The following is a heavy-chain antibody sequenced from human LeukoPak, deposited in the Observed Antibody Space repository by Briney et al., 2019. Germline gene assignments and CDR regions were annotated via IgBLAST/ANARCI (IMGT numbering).Heavy chain of an antibody. J-gene: IGHJ5*02. D-gene: IGHD2-2*01. CDR3: ARDRRVGYCSSTSCLNCFDP. CDR2: INPNSGGT. CDR1: GYTFTGYY. Sequence: ASVKVSCKASGYTFTGYYMHWVRQAPGQGLEWMGWINPNSGGTNYAQKFQGRVTMTRDTSISTAYMELSRLRSDDTAVYYCARDRRVGYCSSTSCLNCFDPWGQGTLVTVSS. V-gene: IGHV1-2*02.